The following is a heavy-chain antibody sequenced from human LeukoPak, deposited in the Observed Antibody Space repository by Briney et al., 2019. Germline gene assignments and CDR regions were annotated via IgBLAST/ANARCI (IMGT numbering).Heavy chain of an antibody. CDR3: ARDYPPY. CDR1: GFTFSSSW. CDR2: INTDGKTT. Sequence: PPGESLRLSCVASGFTFSSSWMHWVRQAPGKGLVWVSRINTDGKTTTYADSVKGRFTISRDNTKNTLYLQMNSLNAEDTALYYCARDYPPYWGQGTLVTVSA. V-gene: IGHV3-74*01. J-gene: IGHJ4*02.